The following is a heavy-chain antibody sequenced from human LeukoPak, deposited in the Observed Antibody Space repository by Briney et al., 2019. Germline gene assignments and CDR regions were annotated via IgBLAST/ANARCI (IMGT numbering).Heavy chain of an antibody. CDR2: TNTDGSST. Sequence: PGGSLSLSCAASGFTFSSYWMHWVRQAPGKGLVWVSGTNTDGSSTMYADSVKGRFTIARDNAKNTLYLQRNSLRVEDTAVYYCYGANAEHWGQSTLVSVS. J-gene: IGHJ1*01. D-gene: IGHD4-23*01. CDR3: YGANAEH. CDR1: GFTFSSYW. V-gene: IGHV3-74*03.